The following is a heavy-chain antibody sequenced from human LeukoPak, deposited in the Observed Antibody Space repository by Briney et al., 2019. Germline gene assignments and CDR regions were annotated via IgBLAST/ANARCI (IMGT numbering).Heavy chain of an antibody. V-gene: IGHV3-23*01. CDR3: AKSYYYDSSGPSPHDY. D-gene: IGHD3-22*01. J-gene: IGHJ4*02. CDR1: GFTFSSYA. Sequence: GGSLRLSCAASGFTFSSYAMSWVRQAPGKGLEWVSAISGSGGSTYYADSVKGRFTISRDNSKNTLYLQMNSLRAEDTAVYYCAKSYYYDSSGPSPHDYWGQGTLVTVSS. CDR2: ISGSGGST.